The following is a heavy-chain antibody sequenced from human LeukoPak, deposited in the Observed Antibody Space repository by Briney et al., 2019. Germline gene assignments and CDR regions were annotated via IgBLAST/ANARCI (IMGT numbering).Heavy chain of an antibody. CDR2: IFSSGTA. D-gene: IGHD3-22*01. CDR3: ARIIRTAGYYSNPKSGSFDL. Sequence: SETLSLTCTVSGGSISSGGYYWSWIRQHPGKGLEWIGTIFSSGTAYYNPSLRTRVSISVDTSKNEFSLRLSAVTAADTGLYYCARIIRTAGYYSNPKSGSFDLWGQGILVTVSS. CDR1: GGSISSGGYY. J-gene: IGHJ5*02. V-gene: IGHV4-39*01.